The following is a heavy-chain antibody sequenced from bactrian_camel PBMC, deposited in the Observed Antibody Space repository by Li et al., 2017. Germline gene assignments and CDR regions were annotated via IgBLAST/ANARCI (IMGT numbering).Heavy chain of an antibody. CDR1: GFTFSDID. V-gene: IGHV3S40*01. Sequence: VQLVESGGGLVQPGGSLRLSCAASGFTFSDIDMSWFRQAPGEGLEWVSTISSGGDSTYYADSVKGRFTISQDHAKNVLYLQMNDLKVEDTAVYYCTAVYGYWGQGTQVTVS. J-gene: IGHJ6*01. CDR2: ISSGGDST. CDR3: TAVYGY.